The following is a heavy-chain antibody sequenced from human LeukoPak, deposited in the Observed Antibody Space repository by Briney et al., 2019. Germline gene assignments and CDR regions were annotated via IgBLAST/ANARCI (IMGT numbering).Heavy chain of an antibody. J-gene: IGHJ1*01. CDR3: AKDSSSWYKYFQH. Sequence: GGSLRLSCTASGFTFSSLAMHWVRQAPGKGLEWVSGISGSGDATYYADSVRGRFTVSRDNSKNTLYLQMNSLRAEDTALYYCAKDSSSWYKYFQHWGQGTLVTVSS. CDR2: ISGSGDAT. V-gene: IGHV3-23*01. CDR1: GFTFSSLA. D-gene: IGHD6-13*01.